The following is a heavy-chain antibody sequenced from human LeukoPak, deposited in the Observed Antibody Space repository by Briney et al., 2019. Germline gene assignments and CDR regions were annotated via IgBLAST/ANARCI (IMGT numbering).Heavy chain of an antibody. CDR2: IRGSGGDT. V-gene: IGHV3-23*01. Sequence: PGGSLRLSCAASGFTFSSYAMSWVRQAPGKGLEWVSAIRGSGGDTFYADSVKGRFTISRDNSRNTLFLQLKNLRVEDTAVYYCARYEHGGIDYWGQGILVTVSS. CDR1: GFTFSSYA. CDR3: ARYEHGGIDY. D-gene: IGHD4-23*01. J-gene: IGHJ4*02.